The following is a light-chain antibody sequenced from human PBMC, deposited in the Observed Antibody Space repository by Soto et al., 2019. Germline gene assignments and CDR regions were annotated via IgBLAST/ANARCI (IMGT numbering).Light chain of an antibody. CDR3: QQYNDFQYT. CDR1: QSIGSW. CDR2: KAT. J-gene: IGKJ2*01. Sequence: DIQMTQSPSTLSASVGDGVTITCRASQSIGSWLAWYQQKPGKAPKLLIYKATNLQSGVPSRFSGSGSGTDFSLTISSLQPVDSATYYCQQYNDFQYTFGQGTKVEI. V-gene: IGKV1-5*03.